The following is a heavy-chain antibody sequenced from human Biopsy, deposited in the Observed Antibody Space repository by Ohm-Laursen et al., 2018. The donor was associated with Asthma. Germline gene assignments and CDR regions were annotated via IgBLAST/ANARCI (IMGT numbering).Heavy chain of an antibody. CDR1: GFTFSSYG. CDR3: ARVGYSSSWYGDYYYGMDV. CDR2: IWYDGSNK. J-gene: IGHJ6*02. V-gene: IGHV3-33*01. Sequence: SLRLSCTASGFTFSSYGMHWVRQAPGKGLEWVAIIWYDGSNKYYADSVKGRSTISRDNSRNTLYLQMNSLRAEDTAVYYCARVGYSSSWYGDYYYGMDVWGQGTTVTVSS. D-gene: IGHD6-13*01.